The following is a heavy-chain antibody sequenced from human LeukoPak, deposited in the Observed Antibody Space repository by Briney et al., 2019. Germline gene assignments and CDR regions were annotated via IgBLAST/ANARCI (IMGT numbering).Heavy chain of an antibody. Sequence: ASVKVSCKASGYTFTGYYMHRVRQAPGQGLEWMGWINPNSGGTNYAQKFQGRVTMTRDTSISTAYMELSRLRSDDTAVYYCAREGGDTAMTFDYWGQGTLVTVSS. CDR1: GYTFTGYY. CDR3: AREGGDTAMTFDY. V-gene: IGHV1-2*02. D-gene: IGHD5-18*01. J-gene: IGHJ4*02. CDR2: INPNSGGT.